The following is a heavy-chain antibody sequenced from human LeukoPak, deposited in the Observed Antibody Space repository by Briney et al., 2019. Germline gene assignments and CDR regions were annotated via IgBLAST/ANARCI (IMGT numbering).Heavy chain of an antibody. CDR1: GFTFSSYA. V-gene: IGHV3-7*01. CDR2: IKQDGSEK. D-gene: IGHD4-17*01. Sequence: GGSLRLSCAASGFTFSSYAMHWVRQAPGKGLEWVANIKQDGSEKYYVDSVKGRFTISRDNAKNSLYLQMNSLRAEDTAVYYCARDCDGDLRDDYFDYWGQGTLVTVSS. CDR3: ARDCDGDLRDDYFDY. J-gene: IGHJ4*02.